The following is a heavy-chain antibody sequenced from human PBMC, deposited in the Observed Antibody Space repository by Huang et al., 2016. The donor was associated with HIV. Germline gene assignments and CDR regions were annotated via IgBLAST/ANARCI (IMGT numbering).Heavy chain of an antibody. V-gene: IGHV1-18*04. D-gene: IGHD6-19*01. CDR3: ARGLDSGWYGVTDC. Sequence: QVQLVQSGVEVKKTGASVTVSCQTSGYNFKNHAISWVRQAPGQVLEWMGWISGYNDYTAHNQRLQGRVTMTTDRTTRSAFMEVRDLRSDDTAVYYCARGLDSGWYGVTDCWGQGTLVIVSS. J-gene: IGHJ4*02. CDR2: ISGYNDYT. CDR1: GYNFKNHA.